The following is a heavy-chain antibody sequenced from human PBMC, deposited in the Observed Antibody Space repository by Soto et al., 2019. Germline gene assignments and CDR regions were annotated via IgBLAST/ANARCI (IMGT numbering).Heavy chain of an antibody. V-gene: IGHV1-3*01. D-gene: IGHD3-3*01. CDR2: INAGNGNT. CDR3: ARDGSGYNTYYYYYGMDV. J-gene: IGHJ6*02. Sequence: ASVKVSCKASGYTFTSYAMHWVRQAPGQRLEWMGWINAGNGNTKYSQKFQGRVTITRDTSAGTAYMELSSLRSEDTAVYYCARDGSGYNTYYYYYGMDVWGQGTTVTVSS. CDR1: GYTFTSYA.